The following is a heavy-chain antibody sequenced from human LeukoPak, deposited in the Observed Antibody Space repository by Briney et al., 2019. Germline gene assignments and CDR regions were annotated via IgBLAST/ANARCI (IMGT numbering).Heavy chain of an antibody. Sequence: SETLSLTCTVSDDSISDYYRGWIRQPPGKGLEWIGYFHNSGTSTYNPSLKSRVTISADTCKNQFSLKLTSLTTADTAVYYCTRGAGWLIDYWGQGILVTVSS. D-gene: IGHD3-16*01. CDR1: DDSISDYY. J-gene: IGHJ4*02. CDR3: TRGAGWLIDY. V-gene: IGHV4-59*01. CDR2: FHNSGTS.